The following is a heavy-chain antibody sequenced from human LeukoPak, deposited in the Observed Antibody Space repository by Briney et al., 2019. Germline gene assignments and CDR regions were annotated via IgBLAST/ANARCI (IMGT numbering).Heavy chain of an antibody. V-gene: IGHV5-51*01. J-gene: IGHJ4*02. D-gene: IGHD2-15*01. CDR2: IYPGDSDT. CDR3: ARHPYCSGGSCYSDY. CDR1: GYSFTSYW. Sequence: GASLQISFKGSGYSFTSYWIGWVRQMPGKGLEWMGIIYPGDSDTRYSPSFQGQVTISADKSISTAYLQWSSLKASDTAMYYCARHPYCSGGSCYSDYWGQGTLVTVSS.